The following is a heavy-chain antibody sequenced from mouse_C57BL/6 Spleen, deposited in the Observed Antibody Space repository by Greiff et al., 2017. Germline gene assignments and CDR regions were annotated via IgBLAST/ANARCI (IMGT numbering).Heavy chain of an antibody. CDR3: ASYGSSYGAMDY. J-gene: IGHJ4*01. V-gene: IGHV5-6*01. D-gene: IGHD1-1*01. CDR2: ISSGGSYT. CDR1: GFTFSSYG. Sequence: EVNVVESGGDLVKPGGSLKLSCAASGFTFSSYGMSWVRQTPDKRLEWVATISSGGSYTYYPDSVKGRFTISRDNAKNTLYLQMSSLKSEDTAMYYCASYGSSYGAMDYWGQGTSVTVSS.